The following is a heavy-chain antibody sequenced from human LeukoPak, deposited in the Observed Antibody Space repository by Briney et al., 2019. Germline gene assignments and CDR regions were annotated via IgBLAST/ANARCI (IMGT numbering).Heavy chain of an antibody. CDR3: AKYLLYYYDSRGSCDY. Sequence: HPGASLRLSCAASGFTFSSYAMSWVRQAPGKGLEWVSAISGSGGSTYYADSVKGRFTISRDNSKNTLYLQMNSLRAEDTAVYYCAKYLLYYYDSRGSCDYWGQGTLVTVSS. J-gene: IGHJ4*02. CDR1: GFTFSSYA. V-gene: IGHV3-23*01. CDR2: ISGSGGST. D-gene: IGHD3-22*01.